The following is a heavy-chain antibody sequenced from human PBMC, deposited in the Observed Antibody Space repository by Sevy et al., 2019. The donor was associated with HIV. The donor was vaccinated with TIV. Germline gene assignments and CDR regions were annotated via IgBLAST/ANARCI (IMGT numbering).Heavy chain of an antibody. V-gene: IGHV4-34*01. CDR1: GGSFSGYY. J-gene: IGHJ5*02. CDR2: INHSGST. CDR3: ARGSGAPLRYCSGGSCYGGTNWFDP. Sequence: SETLSLTCAVYGGSFSGYYWSWIRQPPGKGLEWIGEINHSGSTNYNPSLKSRVTISVDTSKNHFSLKLSSVTAADTAVYYCARGSGAPLRYCSGGSCYGGTNWFDPWGQGTLVTVSS. D-gene: IGHD2-15*01.